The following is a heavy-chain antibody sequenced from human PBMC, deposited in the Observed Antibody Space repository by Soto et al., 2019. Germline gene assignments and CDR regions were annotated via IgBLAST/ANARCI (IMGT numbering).Heavy chain of an antibody. CDR3: GPDGDSGHLPAPYP. CDR1: GFTFSSYG. V-gene: IGHV3-30*03. CDR2: ISYDGGLQ. Sequence: QAQLVESGGGVVQPGRSLRLSCAASGFTFSSYGIHWVRQAPGTGLEWVAVISYDGGLQHYADSVKGRFTISRDNSKNMVFLKMNSLRAEATVFFYCGPDGDSGHLPAPYPGAQGTRVSVSS. J-gene: IGHJ5*02. D-gene: IGHD7-27*01.